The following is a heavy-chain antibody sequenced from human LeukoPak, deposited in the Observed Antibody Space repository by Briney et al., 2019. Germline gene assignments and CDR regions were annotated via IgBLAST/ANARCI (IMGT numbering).Heavy chain of an antibody. CDR1: GFTFSSYW. J-gene: IGHJ4*02. D-gene: IGHD2-15*01. V-gene: IGHV3-7*05. CDR2: INQDGSEK. CDR3: ARNREGSCFD. Sequence: GGSLRLSCAASGFTFSSYWMSWVRQAPGKGLEWVANINQDGSEKYYVDSVNGRFTISRDNAKNSVYVQMNSLRAEDTAVYYCARNREGSCFDWGQGILVTVSS.